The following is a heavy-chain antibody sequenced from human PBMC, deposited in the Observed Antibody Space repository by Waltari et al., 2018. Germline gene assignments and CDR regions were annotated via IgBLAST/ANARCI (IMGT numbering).Heavy chain of an antibody. CDR1: GLRFSTYG. CDR2: IKQDGSEK. Sequence: EVELVESGGALVQPGGSLRPSWAASGLRFSTYGMSWVRQAPGKGLEWVANIKQDGSEKYYVDSVKGRFAISRDNPKNSLYLQMNSLSAEDTAVYYCAGGSGWLIDYWGQGTLVTVSS. CDR3: AGGSGWLIDY. D-gene: IGHD6-19*01. J-gene: IGHJ4*02. V-gene: IGHV3-7*01.